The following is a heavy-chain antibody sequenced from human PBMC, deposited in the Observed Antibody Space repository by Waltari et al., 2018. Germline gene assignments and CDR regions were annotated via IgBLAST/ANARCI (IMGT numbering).Heavy chain of an antibody. CDR3: ATYIGASIGTAAFDV. J-gene: IGHJ3*01. CDR2: ISYNGAT. V-gene: IGHV4-39*01. D-gene: IGHD5-12*01. Sequence: QLQLQESGPGLVKPSETLSLTCSVSGGSITTNRHYWGWIRQPPGQGLEGIGTISYNGATYASPSLVSRLTMSRDTSKNQLSLTLGSVTATDTSVYFCATYIGASIGTAAFDVWGQGTMVTVSS. CDR1: GGSITTNRHY.